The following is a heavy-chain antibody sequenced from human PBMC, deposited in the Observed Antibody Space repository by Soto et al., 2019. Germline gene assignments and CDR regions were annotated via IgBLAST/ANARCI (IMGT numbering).Heavy chain of an antibody. V-gene: IGHV1-18*01. D-gene: IGHD3-3*01. CDR3: ARDQGITTFGVYSMYYYGMDV. CDR2: ISTDNGNT. J-gene: IGHJ6*02. CDR1: GYTFTNSG. Sequence: QVQLVQSGAEVKKPGASVKVSCKASGYTFTNSGINWVRQAPGQGLEWMGWISTDNGNTNYAQHLQGRVSMTTDTSMSTAYMDLRSLRSDDTAVYYCARDQGITTFGVYSMYYYGMDVWGQGTTVTVSS.